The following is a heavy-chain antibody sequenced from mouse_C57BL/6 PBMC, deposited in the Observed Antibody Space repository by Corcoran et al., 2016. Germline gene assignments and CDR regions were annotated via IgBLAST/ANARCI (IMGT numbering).Heavy chain of an antibody. V-gene: IGHV9-3*01. D-gene: IGHD1-1*02. CDR1: GYTFTTYG. J-gene: IGHJ1*03. Sequence: QIQLVQSGPELKKPGETVKISCKAAGYTFTTYGMSWVKQAPVKVLKVMCWINTYSGVPTYAYDFKGRFAFSLETYASTAYLQINNLKNEDTATYFCARRGGGKGYFDVWGTGTTVTVSS. CDR3: ARRGGGKGYFDV. CDR2: INTYSGVP.